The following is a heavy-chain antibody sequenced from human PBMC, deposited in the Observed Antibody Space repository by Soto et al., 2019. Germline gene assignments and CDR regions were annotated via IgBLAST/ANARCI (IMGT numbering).Heavy chain of an antibody. V-gene: IGHV4-59*12. Sequence: QVGLQESGPGLVKPSETLSLTCTVSGDSISNYYWTWVRQSPGKGLGWIGYIIYSGSTNYNHSLTSRVAMSVDTSRKQFFLLAPSVSAADTDLYYCARERTTGTALARNIHYYGVDVWGRGTTVIVS. CDR3: ARERTTGTALARNIHYYGVDV. CDR2: IIYSGST. D-gene: IGHD2-21*02. CDR1: GDSISNYY. J-gene: IGHJ6*02.